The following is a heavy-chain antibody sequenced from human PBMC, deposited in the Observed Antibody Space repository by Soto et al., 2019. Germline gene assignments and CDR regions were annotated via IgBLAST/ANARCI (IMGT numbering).Heavy chain of an antibody. CDR2: IFSNDEK. CDR1: GFSLSNARMG. V-gene: IGHV2-26*01. J-gene: IGHJ4*02. D-gene: IGHD3-16*02. Sequence: QVTLKESGPVLVKPTETLTLTCTVSGFSLSNARMGVSCIRQPPGKALEWLAHIFSNDEKSYSTSLKSRLTISNETSKGQVVLTMTNMDPVDTATYYCARIQIATYDYIWGSYRYGSFDYWGQGTLVTVSS. CDR3: ARIQIATYDYIWGSYRYGSFDY.